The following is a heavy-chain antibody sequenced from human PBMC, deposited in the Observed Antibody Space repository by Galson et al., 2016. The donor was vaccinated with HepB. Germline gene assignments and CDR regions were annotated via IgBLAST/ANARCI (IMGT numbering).Heavy chain of an antibody. CDR3: ARVSPARDQWSREFYDY. CDR2: FYITGTT. Sequence: ETLSLTCSVSGASVSDYYWSWIRQSAWKGLEWVGRFYITGTTNYNPSLRSRVAMSVDTSANVFSLKLVSVTAADTAIYYCARVSPARDQWSREFYDYWGRGTLVTVSS. CDR1: GASVSDYY. D-gene: IGHD3-10*01. V-gene: IGHV4-4*07. J-gene: IGHJ4*02.